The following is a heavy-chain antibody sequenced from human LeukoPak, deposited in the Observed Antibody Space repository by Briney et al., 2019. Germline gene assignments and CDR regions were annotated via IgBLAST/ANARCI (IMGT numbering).Heavy chain of an antibody. V-gene: IGHV3-30*04. CDR1: GFTFSNYA. J-gene: IGHJ5*02. CDR3: ARVSYYDILTGPIRFDP. Sequence: GGSLRLSCAASGFTFSNYAMDWVRQAPGKGLEWVAIISYDGSNKYYADSVKGRFTISRDNSKNTLYLQMNSLRAEDTAVYYCARVSYYDILTGPIRFDPWGQGTLVTVSS. CDR2: ISYDGSNK. D-gene: IGHD3-9*01.